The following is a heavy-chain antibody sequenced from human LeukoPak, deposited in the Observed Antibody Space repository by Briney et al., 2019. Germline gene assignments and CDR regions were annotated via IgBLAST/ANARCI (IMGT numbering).Heavy chain of an antibody. CDR3: ARKLGYCTSAGCFNNVDY. Sequence: SQPLSLTCTVSGGSISSGNHNWSWIRQPPGKGLEWIGYIYHTGKTYYNPSLKSRVTISLDTSKNQFSLTLSSVTAADTAVYYCARKLGYCTSAGCFNNVDYWGQGTLVTVSS. J-gene: IGHJ4*02. CDR1: GGSISSGNHN. CDR2: IYHTGKT. V-gene: IGHV4-30-4*01. D-gene: IGHD2-8*01.